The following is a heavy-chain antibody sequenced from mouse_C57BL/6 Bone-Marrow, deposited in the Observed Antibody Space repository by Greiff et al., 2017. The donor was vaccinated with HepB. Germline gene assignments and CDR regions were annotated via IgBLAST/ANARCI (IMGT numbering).Heavy chain of an antibody. CDR2: IDPSDSYT. CDR1: GYTFTSYW. CDR3: ARGGYYYGSSPFAY. V-gene: IGHV1-50*01. Sequence: VQLKQPGAELVKPGASVKLSCKASGYTFTSYWMQWVKQRPGQGLEWIGEIDPSDSYTNYNQKFKGKATLTVDTSSSTAYMQLSSLTSEDSAVYYCARGGYYYGSSPFAYWGQGTLVTVSA. J-gene: IGHJ3*01. D-gene: IGHD1-1*01.